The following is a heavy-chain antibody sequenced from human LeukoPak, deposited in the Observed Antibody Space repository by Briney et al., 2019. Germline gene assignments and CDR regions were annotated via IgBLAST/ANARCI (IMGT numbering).Heavy chain of an antibody. J-gene: IGHJ3*02. CDR2: IYYSGST. V-gene: IGHV4-59*05. Sequence: SETLSLTCTVSGGSISSYYWSWIRQPPGKGLEWIGSIYYSGSTYYNPSLKSRVTISVDTSKNQFPLKLSSVTAADTAVYYCARPSDSSGWFPGADAFDIWGQGTMVTVSS. CDR1: GGSISSYY. CDR3: ARPSDSSGWFPGADAFDI. D-gene: IGHD6-19*01.